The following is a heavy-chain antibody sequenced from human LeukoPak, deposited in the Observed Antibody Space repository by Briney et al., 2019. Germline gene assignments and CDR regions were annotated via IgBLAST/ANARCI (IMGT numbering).Heavy chain of an antibody. CDR3: ARDRGSSWYEGAFDY. V-gene: IGHV3-30-3*01. Sequence: PGGSLRLSCAASGFTFSSYAMHWVRQAPGKGLEWVAVISYDGSNKYYADSVKGRFTISRDNSKNTLYLQMNSLRAEDTAVYYCARDRGSSWYEGAFDYWGQGTLVTVSS. D-gene: IGHD6-13*01. CDR1: GFTFSSYA. J-gene: IGHJ4*02. CDR2: ISYDGSNK.